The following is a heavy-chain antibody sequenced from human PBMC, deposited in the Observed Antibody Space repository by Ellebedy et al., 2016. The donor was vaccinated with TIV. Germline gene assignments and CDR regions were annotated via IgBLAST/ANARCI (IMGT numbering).Heavy chain of an antibody. CDR3: ARRGAIGVDIWYYYMDV. V-gene: IGHV3-21*06. Sequence: GGSLRLXXAASGFTFSYYTMNWVRQAPGKGLEWVSSISSSSNYKNYADSVKGRFTISRDNAKNSLYLQMNSLRAEDTAVYYCARRGAIGVDIWYYYMDVWGKGTTVTVAS. CDR1: GFTFSYYT. D-gene: IGHD2-2*01. J-gene: IGHJ6*03. CDR2: ISSSSNYK.